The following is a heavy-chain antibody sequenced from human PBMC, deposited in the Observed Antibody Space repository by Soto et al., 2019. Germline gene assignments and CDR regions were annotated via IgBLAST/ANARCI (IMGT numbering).Heavy chain of an antibody. CDR3: ARASPVVVVAVHYHDAFDI. D-gene: IGHD2-15*01. J-gene: IGHJ3*02. CDR2: INPSGGST. V-gene: IGHV1-46*03. Sequence: QVQLVQSGAEVKKPGASVKVSCKASGYTFTSYYMHWVRQAPGQGLEWMGIINPSGGSTSYAQKFQGRVTMTRDTSTSTVYMELSSLRSEDTAVYYCARASPVVVVAVHYHDAFDIWGQGTMVTVSS. CDR1: GYTFTSYY.